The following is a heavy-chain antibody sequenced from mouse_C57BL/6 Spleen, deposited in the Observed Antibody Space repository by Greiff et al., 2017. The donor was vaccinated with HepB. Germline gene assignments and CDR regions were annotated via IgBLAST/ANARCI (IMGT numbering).Heavy chain of an antibody. Sequence: EVQGVESGGGLVQPGGSLSLSCAASGFTFTDYYMSWVRQPPGKALEWLGFIRNKANGYTTEYSASVKGRFTISRDNSQSILYLQMNALRAEDSATYYCARYDGSSQYYFDYWGQGTTLTVSS. CDR3: ARYDGSSQYYFDY. V-gene: IGHV7-3*01. CDR2: IRNKANGYTT. J-gene: IGHJ2*01. CDR1: GFTFTDYY. D-gene: IGHD1-1*01.